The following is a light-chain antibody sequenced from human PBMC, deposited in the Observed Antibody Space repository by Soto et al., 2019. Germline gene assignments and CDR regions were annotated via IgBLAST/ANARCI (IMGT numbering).Light chain of an antibody. J-gene: IGLJ1*01. Sequence: QSVLTQPPSVSGAPGQRVTISCTGSSSNIGAGYDVHWYQQLPGTAPKLLIYGNSNRPSGVPDRFSGSKSGTSASLAITGLQAEHEADYNCQSYDSSLSGYVFGTGTKLTVL. CDR2: GNS. CDR3: QSYDSSLSGYV. V-gene: IGLV1-40*01. CDR1: SSNIGAGYD.